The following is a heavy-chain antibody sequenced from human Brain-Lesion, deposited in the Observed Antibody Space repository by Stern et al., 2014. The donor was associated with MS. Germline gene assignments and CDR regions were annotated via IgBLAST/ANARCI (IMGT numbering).Heavy chain of an antibody. CDR2: ISYDGSDK. D-gene: IGHD4-17*01. Sequence: VPLGESGGGVVQPGRSLRLSCAASGFTFSYHAMHLGRQGHLQGLEWVALISYDGSDKNDADSVKGRFTISRDNSRNTLYLQMNSLRVDDTAVYYCARGGAVTTSDYYLDYWGQGILVTVSS. J-gene: IGHJ4*02. CDR1: GFTFSYHA. CDR3: ARGGAVTTSDYYLDY. V-gene: IGHV3-30*01.